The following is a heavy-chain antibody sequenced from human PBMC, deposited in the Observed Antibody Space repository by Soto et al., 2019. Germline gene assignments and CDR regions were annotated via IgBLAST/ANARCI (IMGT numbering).Heavy chain of an antibody. D-gene: IGHD3-22*01. CDR1: GFTVSSKY. V-gene: IGHV3-66*01. Sequence: PGGSLRLSCAASGFTVSSKYMSWVRQAPGKGLEWVSVIYSGGSTYYADSVKGRFTISRDNSKNTLYLQMNNLRVEDTAVYYCARDLDSSGYYYPGGFDIWGQGTMVTVSS. J-gene: IGHJ3*02. CDR3: ARDLDSSGYYYPGGFDI. CDR2: IYSGGST.